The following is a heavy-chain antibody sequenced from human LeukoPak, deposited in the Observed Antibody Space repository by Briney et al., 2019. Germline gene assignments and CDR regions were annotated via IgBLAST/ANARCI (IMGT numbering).Heavy chain of an antibody. CDR2: ISYDGSNK. CDR3: AKAHIDGDGYYYFDN. CDR1: GFTFSSYA. J-gene: IGHJ4*02. V-gene: IGHV3-30-3*01. D-gene: IGHD3-22*01. Sequence: GGSLRLSCAASGFTFSSYAMHWVRQAPGKGLEWVAVISYDGSNKYYADSVKGRFTISRDNSKNTLYLQMNSLRAEDTAVYYCAKAHIDGDGYYYFDNWGQGTLVSVSS.